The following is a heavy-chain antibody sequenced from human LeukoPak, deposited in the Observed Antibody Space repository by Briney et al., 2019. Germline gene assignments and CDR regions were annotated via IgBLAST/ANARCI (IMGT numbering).Heavy chain of an antibody. D-gene: IGHD3-3*01. V-gene: IGHV4-34*01. CDR1: GGSFSGYY. J-gene: IGHJ4*02. CDR3: ARGRLTRYDFWSGYYPHAFDY. Sequence: PSETLSLTCAVYGGSFSGYYWSWIRQPPGKGLEWSGEIYHSGSTNYNPSLKSRVTISVDTPKNQFSLKLSSVTAADTAVYYCARGRLTRYDFWSGYYPHAFDYWGQGTLVTVSS. CDR2: IYHSGST.